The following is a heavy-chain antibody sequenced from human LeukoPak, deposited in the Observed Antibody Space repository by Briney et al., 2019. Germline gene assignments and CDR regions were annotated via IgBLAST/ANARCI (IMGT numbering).Heavy chain of an antibody. CDR1: GFTFSSNA. Sequence: PGGSLRLSCVAYGFTFSSNAMSSVRQAPAKGLEWVSAISGSGDTTYYADYVKGRFTISRDNSKNTLFLQMNSLRVEGTAVYYCAKDRTRSDFWGQGTLVTVSS. V-gene: IGHV3-23*01. D-gene: IGHD3/OR15-3a*01. J-gene: IGHJ4*02. CDR3: AKDRTRSDF. CDR2: ISGSGDTT.